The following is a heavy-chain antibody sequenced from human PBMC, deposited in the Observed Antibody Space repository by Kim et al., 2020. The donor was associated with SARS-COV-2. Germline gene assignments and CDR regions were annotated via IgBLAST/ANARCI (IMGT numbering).Heavy chain of an antibody. J-gene: IGHJ3*02. CDR3: ARAGSSGYSVVDAFDI. Sequence: KFQGRVTITADDSTSTAYMELSSLRSEDTAVYYCARAGSSGYSVVDAFDIWGQGTMVTVSS. D-gene: IGHD3-22*01. V-gene: IGHV1-69*01.